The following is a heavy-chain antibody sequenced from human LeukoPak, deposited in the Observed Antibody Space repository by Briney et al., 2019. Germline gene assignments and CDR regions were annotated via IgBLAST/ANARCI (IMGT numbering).Heavy chain of an antibody. J-gene: IGHJ3*02. CDR3: AIVTFDI. CDR1: GGTFSSYA. Sequence: SVKVSCKASGGTFSSYAISWVRQAPGQGLEWMGGIIPIFGTAIYAQKFQGRVTMTEDTSTDTAYMQLSSLRSEDTAIYYCAIVTFDIWGQGTMVTVSS. CDR2: IIPIFGTA. V-gene: IGHV1-69*06.